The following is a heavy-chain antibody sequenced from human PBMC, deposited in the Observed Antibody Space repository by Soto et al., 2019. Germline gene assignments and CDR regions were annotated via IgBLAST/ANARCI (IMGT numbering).Heavy chain of an antibody. CDR2: IYYSGST. V-gene: IGHV4-59*01. CDR1: GGSISSYY. CDR3: ARIISYYDFWSGYNLNWFDP. J-gene: IGHJ5*02. Sequence: SETLSLTCTVSGGSISSYYLSWIRQPPGKGLEWIGYIYYSGSTNYNPSLKSRVTISVDTSKNQFSLKLSSVTAADTAVYYCARIISYYDFWSGYNLNWFDPWGQGTLVTVSS. D-gene: IGHD3-3*01.